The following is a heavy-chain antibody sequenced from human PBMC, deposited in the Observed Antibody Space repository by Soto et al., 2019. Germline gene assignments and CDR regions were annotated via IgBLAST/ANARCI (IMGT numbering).Heavy chain of an antibody. CDR1: GGSISSGGYY. D-gene: IGHD6-19*01. Sequence: ASETLSLTCTVSGGSISSGGYYWSWIRQHPGKGLEWIGYIYYSGSTYYNPSLKSRVTISVDTSKNQFSLKLSSVTAADTAVYYCAREAIAVAGTRFGTYPLGLDYWGQGTLVTVSS. J-gene: IGHJ4*02. V-gene: IGHV4-31*03. CDR3: AREAIAVAGTRFGTYPLGLDY. CDR2: IYYSGST.